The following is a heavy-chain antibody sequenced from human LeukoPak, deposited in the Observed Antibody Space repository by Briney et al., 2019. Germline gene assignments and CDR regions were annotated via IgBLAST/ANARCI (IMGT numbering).Heavy chain of an antibody. J-gene: IGHJ4*02. D-gene: IGHD1-1*01. Sequence: ASVKVSCKASGYTFTSYGISWVRQAPGQGLEWMGWISAYNGNTNYAQKLQGRVTMTTDTSTSTAYMELRSLRSDDTVVYYCAREDWNDGCLDYWGQGTLVTVSS. CDR3: AREDWNDGCLDY. CDR2: ISAYNGNT. CDR1: GYTFTSYG. V-gene: IGHV1-18*01.